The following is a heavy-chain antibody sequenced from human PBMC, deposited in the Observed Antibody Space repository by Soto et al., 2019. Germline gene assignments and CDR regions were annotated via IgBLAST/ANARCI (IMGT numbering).Heavy chain of an antibody. J-gene: IGHJ4*02. D-gene: IGHD2-8*01. CDR2: ISYDGSNK. V-gene: IGHV3-30-3*01. Sequence: GGSLRLSCAASGFTFSSYAMHWVRQAPGKGLEWVAVISYDGSNKYYADSVKGRFTISRDNSKNTLYLQMNSLRAEDTAVYYCARLPRVSDYFDYWAQGTLVTVSS. CDR1: GFTFSSYA. CDR3: ARLPRVSDYFDY.